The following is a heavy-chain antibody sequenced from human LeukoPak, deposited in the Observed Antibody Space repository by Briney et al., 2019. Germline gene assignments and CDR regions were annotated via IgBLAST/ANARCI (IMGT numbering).Heavy chain of an antibody. D-gene: IGHD1-1*01. Sequence: EPGGSLRLSCAASGFTFSSYEMNWVRQAPGKGREGVSYISSSGSPMYYADSVKGRFTISRDNAKNSLYLQMNTLRAEDTAVYYCARVGTQGYFDYWGQGTLVTVSS. V-gene: IGHV3-48*03. CDR3: ARVGTQGYFDY. CDR1: GFTFSSYE. CDR2: ISSSGSPM. J-gene: IGHJ4*02.